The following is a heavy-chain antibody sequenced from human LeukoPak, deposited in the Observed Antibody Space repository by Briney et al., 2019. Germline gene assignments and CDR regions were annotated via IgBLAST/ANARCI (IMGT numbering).Heavy chain of an antibody. CDR1: GLTFSNYW. V-gene: IGHV3-7*01. Sequence: GGSLRLSCVVSGLTFSNYWMIWFRQAPGKGLESVAIVNEDGSAKYYLDSVKGRFTISRDNARNSLYLEMNSLRAEDTAVYYCARDYWRSIDHWGQGTLVTVSS. CDR3: ARDYWRSIDH. CDR2: VNEDGSAK. J-gene: IGHJ4*02. D-gene: IGHD1-1*01.